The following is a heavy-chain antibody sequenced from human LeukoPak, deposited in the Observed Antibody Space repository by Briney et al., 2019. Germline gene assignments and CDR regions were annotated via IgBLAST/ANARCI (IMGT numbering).Heavy chain of an antibody. CDR2: ISWNSGSI. D-gene: IGHD5-24*01. CDR1: GFTFDDYA. J-gene: IGHJ6*02. CDR3: AKDIIRWSQEYGMDV. Sequence: GRSLRLSCAASGFTFDDYAMHWVRQAPGKGLEWVSGISWNSGSIGYADSVKGRFTISRDNAKDSLYLQMNSLRAEDTALYYCAKDIIRWSQEYGMDVWGQGTTVTVSS. V-gene: IGHV3-9*01.